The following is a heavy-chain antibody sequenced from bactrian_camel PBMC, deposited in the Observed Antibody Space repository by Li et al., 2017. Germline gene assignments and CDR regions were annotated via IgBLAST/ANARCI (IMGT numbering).Heavy chain of an antibody. CDR3: AADRAVTCREVPLRPAYYRYINY. Sequence: HVQLVESGGGSVQAAGSLSLPCAARGYTQRSGCLAWFRQVPGKEREAVAGMYIGGDITAYVEDSVKGRFSISRGNATNTIVLQMNSLKPEDTAMYYCAADRAVTCREVPLRPAYYRYINYWGQGTQVTVS. D-gene: IGHD3*01. J-gene: IGHJ4*01. CDR1: GYTQRSGC. V-gene: IGHV3-3*01. CDR2: MYIGGDITA.